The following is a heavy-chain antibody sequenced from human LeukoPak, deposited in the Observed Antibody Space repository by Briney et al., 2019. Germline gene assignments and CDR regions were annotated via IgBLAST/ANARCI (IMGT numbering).Heavy chain of an antibody. CDR3: ARQAVYYDSSGGD. D-gene: IGHD3-22*01. CDR1: GGSISSGSYY. Sequence: SQTLSLTCTVSGGSISSGSYYWSWIRQPAGKGLEWIGRIYTSGSTNYNPSLKSRVTISVDTSKNQFSLKLSSVTAADTAVYYCARQAVYYDSSGGDWGQGTLVTVSS. J-gene: IGHJ4*02. CDR2: IYTSGST. V-gene: IGHV4-61*02.